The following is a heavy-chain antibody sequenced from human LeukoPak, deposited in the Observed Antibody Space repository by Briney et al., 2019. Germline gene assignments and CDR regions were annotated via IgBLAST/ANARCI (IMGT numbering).Heavy chain of an antibody. J-gene: IGHJ4*02. CDR1: GGSISSYY. CDR2: IYYGGST. Sequence: PSETLTLTCTVSGGSISSYYWSWIRQPPGKGLEWIGYIYYGGSTNYNPSLKSRVTISVDTSKNQFSLKLSSVTAADTAVYYCARGLGVDCSSTSCYYFDYWGQGTLVTVSS. D-gene: IGHD2-2*01. CDR3: ARGLGVDCSSTSCYYFDY. V-gene: IGHV4-59*01.